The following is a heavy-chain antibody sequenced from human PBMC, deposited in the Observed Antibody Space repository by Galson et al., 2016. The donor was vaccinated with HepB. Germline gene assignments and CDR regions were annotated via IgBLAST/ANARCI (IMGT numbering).Heavy chain of an antibody. J-gene: IGHJ4*02. CDR1: GFTFSSYS. CDR2: ISDSANSI. D-gene: IGHD3-22*01. Sequence: SLRLSCAASGFTFSSYSMNWVRQAPGKGLEWISYISDSANSIYYADSVKGRFTISRDDSKNTVYLQMNSLRAEDTAVYYCTRDDSSGYFDSWGQGAQVTVSS. CDR3: TRDDSSGYFDS. V-gene: IGHV3-48*01.